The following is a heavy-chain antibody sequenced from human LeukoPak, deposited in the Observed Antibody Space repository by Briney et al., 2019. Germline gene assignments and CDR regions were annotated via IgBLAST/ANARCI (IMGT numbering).Heavy chain of an antibody. CDR1: GGSISSSSYY. CDR2: IYYSGST. Sequence: SETLSLTCTVSGGSISSSSYYWGWIRQPPGKGLEWIGSIYYSGSTYYNPSLKSRVTISVDTSKNQFSLKLSSVTAADTAVYYCARVGDPIYYDSSGYFGYFDYWGQGTLVTVSS. J-gene: IGHJ4*02. D-gene: IGHD3-22*01. V-gene: IGHV4-39*01. CDR3: ARVGDPIYYDSSGYFGYFDY.